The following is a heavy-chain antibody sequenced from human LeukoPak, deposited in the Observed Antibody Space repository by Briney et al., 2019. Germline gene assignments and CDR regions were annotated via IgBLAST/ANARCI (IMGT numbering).Heavy chain of an antibody. V-gene: IGHV3-23*01. CDR2: VGPHDAHT. J-gene: IGHJ4*02. CDR1: GFTSNNFA. Sequence: GGSLRLSCAVSGFTSNNFAMSWVRQAPGKGLEWVSVVGPHDAHTDYADSVKGRFTIARDNSKNTLYLQMDSLRAEDTALYYCVKDLGYGYVWGEGNLYDCWGQGTLVTVSS. CDR3: VKDLGYGYVWGEGNLYDC. D-gene: IGHD3-16*01.